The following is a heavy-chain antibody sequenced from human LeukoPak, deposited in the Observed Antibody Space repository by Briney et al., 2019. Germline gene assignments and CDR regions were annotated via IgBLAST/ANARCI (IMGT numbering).Heavy chain of an antibody. J-gene: IGHJ4*02. V-gene: IGHV3-23*01. D-gene: IGHD3-22*01. CDR2: VSGSGVST. CDR3: VKDKYDSSGYYVDY. Sequence: GGSLRLSCAASGLTFSAYAMSWVRQAPGKGMEWVSDVSGSGVSTYYADSVKGRITISRDNSKNTLYLQMNSLRVEDTAVYYCVKDKYDSSGYYVDYWGQGTLVTVSS. CDR1: GLTFSAYA.